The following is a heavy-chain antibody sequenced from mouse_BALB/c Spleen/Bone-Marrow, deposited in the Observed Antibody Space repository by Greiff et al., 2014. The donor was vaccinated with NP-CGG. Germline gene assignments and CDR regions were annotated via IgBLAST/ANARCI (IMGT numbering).Heavy chain of an antibody. V-gene: IGHV7-3*02. D-gene: IGHD2-1*01. CDR1: GFTFTDYY. CDR2: IRNKANGYTT. J-gene: IGHJ1*01. Sequence: EVQLVESGGGLVQPGGSLRLSCATSGFTFTDYYMSWVRQPPGKALEWLGFIRNKANGYTTEYSASVKGRFTISRNNSQSILFLQKNTLRAADSATYYCARDKNYGSYWYFDVWGAGTTVTVSS. CDR3: ARDKNYGSYWYFDV.